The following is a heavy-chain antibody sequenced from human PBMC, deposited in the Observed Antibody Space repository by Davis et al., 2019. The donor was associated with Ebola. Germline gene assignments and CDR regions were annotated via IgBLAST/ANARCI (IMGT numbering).Heavy chain of an antibody. Sequence: LSLTCAASGFTFSSYGMHWVRQAPGKGLEWVAVIWYDGSNKYYADSVKGRFTISRDNSKNTLYLQMNSLRAEDTAVYYCARVKPIYGSGSYHYYGMDVWGQGTTVTVSS. D-gene: IGHD3-10*01. CDR2: IWYDGSNK. V-gene: IGHV3-33*01. CDR3: ARVKPIYGSGSYHYYGMDV. CDR1: GFTFSSYG. J-gene: IGHJ6*02.